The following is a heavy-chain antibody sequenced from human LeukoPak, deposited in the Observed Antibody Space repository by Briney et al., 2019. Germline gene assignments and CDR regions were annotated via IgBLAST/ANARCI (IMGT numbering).Heavy chain of an antibody. V-gene: IGHV3-66*01. J-gene: IGHJ4*02. CDR2: IYSGGST. Sequence: GGSLRLSCTVSGFTVSSNYMSWVRQAPGKGLEWVSVIYSGGSTYYADSVKGRFTISRDNSKNTLYLQMNSLRAEDTAVYYCARDGRYSYGVIDYWGQGTLVTVSS. CDR1: GFTVSSNY. CDR3: ARDGRYSYGVIDY. D-gene: IGHD5-18*01.